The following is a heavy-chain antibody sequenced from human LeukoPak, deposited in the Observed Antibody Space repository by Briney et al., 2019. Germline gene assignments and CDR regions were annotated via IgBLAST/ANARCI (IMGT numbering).Heavy chain of an antibody. CDR1: GGSFSGYY. J-gene: IGHJ6*03. CDR3: ASQIDVVVPAAIMKAYRSTEDYYYYMDV. V-gene: IGHV4-34*01. D-gene: IGHD2-2*02. CDR2: INHRGST. Sequence: NPSETLSLTCAVYGGSFSGYYWSWIRQPPGKGLEWIGEINHRGSTNYNPSLKSRVTVSLDTSKNQFSLKLSSVTAADTAVYYCASQIDVVVPAAIMKAYRSTEDYYYYMDVWGKGTTVTVSS.